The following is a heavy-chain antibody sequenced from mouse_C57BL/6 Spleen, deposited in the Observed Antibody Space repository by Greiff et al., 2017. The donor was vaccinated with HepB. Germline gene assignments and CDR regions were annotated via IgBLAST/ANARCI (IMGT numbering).Heavy chain of an antibody. CDR2: IDPSDSET. CDR3: ARSVITTVVASYYFDY. J-gene: IGHJ2*01. D-gene: IGHD1-1*01. Sequence: VKLQQPGAELVRPGSSVKLSCKASGYTFTSYWIHWVKQRPIQGLEWIGNIDPSDSETHYNQKFKDKATLTVDKSSSTAYMQLSSLTSEDSAVYSCARSVITTVVASYYFDYWGQGTTLTVSS. CDR1: GYTFTSYW. V-gene: IGHV1-52*01.